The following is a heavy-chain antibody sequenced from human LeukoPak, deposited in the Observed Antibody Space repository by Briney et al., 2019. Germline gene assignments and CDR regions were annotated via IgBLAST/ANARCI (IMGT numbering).Heavy chain of an antibody. J-gene: IGHJ4*02. Sequence: PGGSLRLSPVVSLFTVCGSYMSWVRQAPGKGLQRGSDIYSGGSTYYADSVKGRFTISRDNSKNTLYLQINSLRSEDTTVCYGASVTRGWSLVWGRGTLVTVSS. D-gene: IGHD6-19*01. V-gene: IGHV3-53*01. CDR1: LFTVCGSY. CDR2: IYSGGST. CDR3: ASVTRGWSLV.